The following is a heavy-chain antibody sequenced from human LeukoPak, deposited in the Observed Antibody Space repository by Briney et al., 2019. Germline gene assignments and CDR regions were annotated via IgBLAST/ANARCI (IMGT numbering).Heavy chain of an antibody. CDR1: GGSICSYY. CDR3: ARVGIDYGDYGAFDI. V-gene: IGHV4-4*07. Sequence: KPSETLSLTCTVSGGSICSYYWSWIRQPAGKGLEWIGRIYTSGSTNYNPSLKSRVTMSVDTSKNQFSLKLSSVTAADTAVYYCARVGIDYGDYGAFDIWGQGTMVTVSS. J-gene: IGHJ3*02. D-gene: IGHD4-17*01. CDR2: IYTSGST.